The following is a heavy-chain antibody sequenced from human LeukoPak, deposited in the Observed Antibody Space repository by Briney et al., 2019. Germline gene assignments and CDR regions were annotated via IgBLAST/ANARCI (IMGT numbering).Heavy chain of an antibody. CDR2: IWFDGSNT. D-gene: IGHD6-6*01. CDR1: GFTFSSYG. Sequence: SGGSLRPSCTASGFTFSSYGMHWVRQAPGKGLEWVAVIWFDGSNTYYADSVKGRFSISRDNSKNTLYLQMNSLRAEDTAVYYCARRGGSSSRRSPIDYWGQGTLVTVSS. V-gene: IGHV3-33*01. J-gene: IGHJ4*02. CDR3: ARRGGSSSRRSPIDY.